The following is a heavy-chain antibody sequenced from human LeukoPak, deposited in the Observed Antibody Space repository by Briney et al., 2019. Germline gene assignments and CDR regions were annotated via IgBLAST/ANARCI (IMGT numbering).Heavy chain of an antibody. J-gene: IGHJ3*02. D-gene: IGHD7-27*01. CDR2: ISGSGGST. V-gene: IGHV3-23*01. Sequence: GGSLRLSCAASGFTFGSYAMSWVRQAPGKGLEWVSAISGSGGSTYYADSVKGRFTISRDNSKNTLYLQMNSLRAEDTAVYYCAKDPSGALGAFDIWGQGTMVTVSS. CDR3: AKDPSGALGAFDI. CDR1: GFTFGSYA.